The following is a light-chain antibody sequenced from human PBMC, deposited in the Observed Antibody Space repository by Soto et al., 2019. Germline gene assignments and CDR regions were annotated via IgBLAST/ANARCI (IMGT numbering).Light chain of an antibody. CDR1: SSNIGQNY. J-gene: IGLJ2*01. CDR2: DNS. V-gene: IGLV1-51*01. CDR3: GTWDSSLSAVI. Sequence: QSVLTQPRSVSAAPGQKVTISCSGSSSNIGQNYVSWYQQLPGTAPKRLIYDNSKRPSGIPDRFSGSKSGTSATLGITGLQTGDEADYYCGTWDSSLSAVIFGGGTKVTVL.